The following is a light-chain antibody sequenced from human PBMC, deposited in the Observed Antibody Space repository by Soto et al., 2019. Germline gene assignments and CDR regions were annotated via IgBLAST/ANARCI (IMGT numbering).Light chain of an antibody. CDR1: GSNTGKNY. J-gene: IGLJ1*01. V-gene: IGLV1-51*02. Sequence: QSVLTQPPSVSVAPGQKVTISCSGSGSNTGKNYVSWYQQLPGTAPQLLIYEDSRRPSGIPDRFSGSKSGTSATLGITGLQTGDEADYYCGSWDSSLSAVVFGTGTKVTVL. CDR3: GSWDSSLSAVV. CDR2: EDS.